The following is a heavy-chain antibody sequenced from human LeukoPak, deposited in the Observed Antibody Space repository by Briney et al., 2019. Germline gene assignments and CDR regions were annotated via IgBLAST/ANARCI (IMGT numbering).Heavy chain of an antibody. V-gene: IGHV3-9*01. J-gene: IGHJ6*02. CDR2: ITSNGDTT. CDR1: GFTFDDYA. Sequence: PGGSLRLSCAASGFTFDDYAMHWVRQVPGKGLEWVSGITSNGDTTGYADSVKGRFVISRDNSKNTLYLQMNSLRAEDTAVYYCARVRFYYYYGMDVWGQGTTVTVSS. CDR3: ARVRFYYYYGMDV.